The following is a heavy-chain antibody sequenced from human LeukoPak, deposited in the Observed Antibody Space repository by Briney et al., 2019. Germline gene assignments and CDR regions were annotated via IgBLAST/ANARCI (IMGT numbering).Heavy chain of an antibody. CDR3: ARVGVWGSYRTGHYFDY. J-gene: IGHJ4*02. D-gene: IGHD3-16*02. Sequence: GGSLSPSCAAAGFTFSYYWMGWARQPPGKGLEWVANIKKDGSEKFYVDSVKGRFTISRDSAKKSLCLQMNSLRTEHTAVYYCARVGVWGSYRTGHYFDYWGQGTLVTVSS. CDR1: GFTFSYYW. CDR2: IKKDGSEK. V-gene: IGHV3-7*03.